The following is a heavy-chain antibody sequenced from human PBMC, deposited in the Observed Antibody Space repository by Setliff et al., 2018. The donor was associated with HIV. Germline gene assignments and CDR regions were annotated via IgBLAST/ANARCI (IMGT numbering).Heavy chain of an antibody. D-gene: IGHD4-17*01. V-gene: IGHV4-39*01. CDR1: GASIDYSNYY. CDR2: IYYSGST. Sequence: SETLSLTCAVSGASIDYSNYYWGWIRQPPGKGLEWIGSIYYSGSTYYNPSLKSRVTISVDTSKNQFSLDLSSVTAADTAVYYCARRDNYGDYGGAYWGQGTLVTVSS. J-gene: IGHJ4*02. CDR3: ARRDNYGDYGGAY.